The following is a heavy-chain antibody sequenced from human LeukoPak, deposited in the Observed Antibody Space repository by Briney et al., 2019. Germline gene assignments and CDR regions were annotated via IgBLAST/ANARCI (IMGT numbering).Heavy chain of an antibody. Sequence: ASVKVSCKASGYTFTGYYMHWVRQAPGQGLEWMGWINPNSGGTNYAQKFQGRVTMTRDTSISTAYMELSRLRSDDTAVYHCARSLRFLEWLFYWGQGTLVTVSS. CDR2: INPNSGGT. J-gene: IGHJ4*02. V-gene: IGHV1-2*02. D-gene: IGHD3-3*01. CDR1: GYTFTGYY. CDR3: ARSLRFLEWLFY.